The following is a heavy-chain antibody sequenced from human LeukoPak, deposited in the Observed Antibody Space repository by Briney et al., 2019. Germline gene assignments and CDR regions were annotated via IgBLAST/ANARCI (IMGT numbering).Heavy chain of an antibody. J-gene: IGHJ4*02. CDR3: ASVGLGSFGVVIRYYFDY. Sequence: SETLSLTCTVSGGSISSYYWSWIRQPAGKGLEWIGRIYTSGSTNYNPSLKSRVTMSVDTSKNQFSLKLSSVTAADTAVYYCASVGLGSFGVVIRYYFDYWGQGTLVTVSS. V-gene: IGHV4-4*07. CDR2: IYTSGST. D-gene: IGHD3-3*01. CDR1: GGSISSYY.